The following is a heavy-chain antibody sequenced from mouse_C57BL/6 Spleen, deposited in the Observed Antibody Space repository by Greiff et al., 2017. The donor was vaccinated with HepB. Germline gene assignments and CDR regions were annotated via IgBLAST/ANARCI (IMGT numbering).Heavy chain of an antibody. CDR2: IDPSDSYT. J-gene: IGHJ3*01. V-gene: IGHV1-50*01. CDR1: GYTFTSYW. Sequence: QVQLQQPGAELVKPGASVKLSCKASGYTFTSYWMQWVKQRPGQGLEWIGEIDPSDSYTNYNQKFKGKATLTVDTSSSTAYMQLSSLKSEDSAVYYCARGEGFAYWGQGTLVTVSA. CDR3: ARGEGFAY.